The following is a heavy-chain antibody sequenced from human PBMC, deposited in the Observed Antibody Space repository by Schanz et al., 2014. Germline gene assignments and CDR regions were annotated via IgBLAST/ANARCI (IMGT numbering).Heavy chain of an antibody. D-gene: IGHD3-10*01. Sequence: EVHLLESGGGLVQPGGSLRLSCAASGFTFSNHALSWVRQAPGKGLEWVANIGYDGSEKYYVDSVKGRFTISRDNSKGTLYLQMSGLTPEDTAVYYCARGPIPIQGVPMDFWGQGTLVTVSS. V-gene: IGHV3-7*04. CDR3: ARGPIPIQGVPMDF. J-gene: IGHJ4*02. CDR2: IGYDGSEK. CDR1: GFTFSNHA.